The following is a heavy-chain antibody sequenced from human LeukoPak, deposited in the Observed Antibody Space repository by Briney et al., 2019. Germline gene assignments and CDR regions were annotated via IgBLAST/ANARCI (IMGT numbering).Heavy chain of an antibody. Sequence: SVKVSCKASVGTLSSYAISWVRQAPGQGLEWMGGIIPIFGTANYAQKFQGRVTITADKSTSTAYMELSSLRSEDTAVYYCARVYQGVTVGFDPWGQGTLVTVSS. J-gene: IGHJ5*02. D-gene: IGHD3-10*01. CDR2: IIPIFGTA. CDR1: VGTLSSYA. V-gene: IGHV1-69*06. CDR3: ARVYQGVTVGFDP.